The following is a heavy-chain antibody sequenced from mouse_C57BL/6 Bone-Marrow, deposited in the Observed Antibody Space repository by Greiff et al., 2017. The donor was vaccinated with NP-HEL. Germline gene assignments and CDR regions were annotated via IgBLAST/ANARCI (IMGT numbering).Heavy chain of an antibody. V-gene: IGHV1-47*01. CDR3: ARRSNFDYAMDY. J-gene: IGHJ4*01. CDR1: GYTFTTYP. D-gene: IGHD1-1*01. CDR2: FHPYNDDT. Sequence: VQLKESVAALVTPGASVTMSCKASGYTFTTYPIEWMKQSHGKCLEWIGNFHPYNDDTKYNEKFKGKATLTVEKSSSTVYLDLSRLTSDDSAVYYCARRSNFDYAMDYWGQGTSVTVSS.